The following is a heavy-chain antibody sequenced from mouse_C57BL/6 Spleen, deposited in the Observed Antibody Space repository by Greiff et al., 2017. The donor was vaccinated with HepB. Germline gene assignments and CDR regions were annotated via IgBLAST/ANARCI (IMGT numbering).Heavy chain of an antibody. Sequence: VQLQESGAELVRPGTSVKMSCKASGYTFTNYWIGWAKQRPGHGLEWIGDIYPGGGYTNYNEKFKGKATLTADKSSSTAYMQFSSLTSEDSAIYYCARSGNDYDPAWFAYWGQGTLVTVSA. CDR1: GYTFTNYW. D-gene: IGHD2-4*01. CDR3: ARSGNDYDPAWFAY. V-gene: IGHV1-63*01. J-gene: IGHJ3*01. CDR2: IYPGGGYT.